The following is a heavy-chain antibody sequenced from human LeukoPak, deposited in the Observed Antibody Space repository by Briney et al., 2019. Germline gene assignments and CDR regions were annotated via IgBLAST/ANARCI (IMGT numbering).Heavy chain of an antibody. V-gene: IGHV4-38-2*02. CDR2: IYHSGST. D-gene: IGHD6-13*01. CDR3: VRAYSSSWYINWFDP. Sequence: SETLSLTCTVSAYSISSGYFWGWIRQPPRKGLEWIGNIYHSGSTYYNPSLKSRVTISVDTSKNQFSLKLSSVTAADTAVYYCVRAYSSSWYINWFDPWGQGTLVTVSS. J-gene: IGHJ5*02. CDR1: AYSISSGYF.